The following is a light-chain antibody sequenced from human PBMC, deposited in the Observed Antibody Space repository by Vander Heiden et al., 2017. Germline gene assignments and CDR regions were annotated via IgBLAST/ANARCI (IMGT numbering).Light chain of an antibody. CDR1: QSLSSN. Sequence: EILIMQNPANLSVSPGERATLSCRASQSLSSNLAWYKQKPGQVPMLLIHGASTRATGIPGRSSGSGFGTEFTLTISILQLEDFAVYYCQQDNYWPPWTFGQGTKVEIK. CDR3: QQDNYWPPWT. CDR2: GAS. J-gene: IGKJ1*01. V-gene: IGKV3-15*01.